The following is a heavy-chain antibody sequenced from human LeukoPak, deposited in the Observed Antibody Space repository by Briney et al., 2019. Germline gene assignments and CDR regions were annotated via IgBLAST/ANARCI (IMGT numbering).Heavy chain of an antibody. CDR1: GFTFSNYA. D-gene: IGHD5-12*01. V-gene: IGHV3-30*04. Sequence: GGSLRLSCAASGFTFSNYAMHWVRQAPGKGLEWGAVISYDGSNKFYADSVKGRFTISRDNSKNTLHLQMNSLRAEDTAAYYCARSLATSYYSMDVWGKGTTVTVSS. J-gene: IGHJ6*03. CDR3: ARSLATSYYSMDV. CDR2: ISYDGSNK.